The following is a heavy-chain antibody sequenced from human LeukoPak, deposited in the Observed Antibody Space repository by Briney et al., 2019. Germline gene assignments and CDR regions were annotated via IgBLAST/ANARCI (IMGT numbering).Heavy chain of an antibody. J-gene: IGHJ4*02. D-gene: IGHD3-10*01. CDR1: GFMFTDHA. Sequence: GGSLRLSCAASGFMFTDHALSWVRQAPGKGLEWVSSISGSGTTTYYAESVRGRFTISRDNSRNTVYLQMNSLRADDTALYYCARVLTLWFGALDYWGQGRMVSV. V-gene: IGHV3-23*01. CDR2: ISGSGTTT. CDR3: ARVLTLWFGALDY.